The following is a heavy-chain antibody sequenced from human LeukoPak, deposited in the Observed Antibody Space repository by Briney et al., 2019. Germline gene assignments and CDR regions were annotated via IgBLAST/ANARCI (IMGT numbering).Heavy chain of an antibody. J-gene: IGHJ5*02. CDR2: IYYSGST. CDR1: GGSFSSYY. D-gene: IGHD2-8*01. Sequence: PSEALSLTCAVYGGSFSSYYWSWIRQPPGKGLEWIGYIYYSGSTNYNPSLKSRVTISVDTSKNQFSLKLSSVTAADTAVYYCARDRNGNYWFDPWGQGTLVTVSS. CDR3: ARDRNGNYWFDP. V-gene: IGHV4-59*01.